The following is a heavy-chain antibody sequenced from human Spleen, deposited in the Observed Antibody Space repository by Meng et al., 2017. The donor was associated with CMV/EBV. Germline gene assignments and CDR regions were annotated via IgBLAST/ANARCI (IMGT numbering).Heavy chain of an antibody. Sequence: GESLKISCVASGFTFRNYDMHWVRQAPGKGLEWVAFIPDDGTNEYFAESVKGRFTVSRDNSKNTLYLQMNSLRAEDTAVYFCARELVVIGDAGPFDNWGQGTLVTVSS. D-gene: IGHD2-21*01. V-gene: IGHV3-30*02. CDR1: GFTFRNYD. CDR3: ARELVVIGDAGPFDN. CDR2: IPDDGTNE. J-gene: IGHJ4*02.